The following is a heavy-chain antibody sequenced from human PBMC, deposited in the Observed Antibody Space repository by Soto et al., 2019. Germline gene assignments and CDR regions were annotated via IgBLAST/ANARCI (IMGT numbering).Heavy chain of an antibody. CDR2: ISSGGDTI. J-gene: IGHJ6*02. Sequence: GGSLRLSCAASGFTLSSCGMNWVRQAPGKGLEWVSYISSGGDTIYYAGSVKGRFTISRDNAKNSLFLQMNSLRDEDTAVYYCARCSGNSCYSYGVDVWGQGTTVTVSS. CDR3: ARCSGNSCYSYGVDV. D-gene: IGHD2-15*01. CDR1: GFTLSSCG. V-gene: IGHV3-48*02.